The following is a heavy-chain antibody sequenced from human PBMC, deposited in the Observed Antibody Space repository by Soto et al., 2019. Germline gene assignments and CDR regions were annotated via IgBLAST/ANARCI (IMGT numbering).Heavy chain of an antibody. V-gene: IGHV3-23*01. D-gene: IGHD3-22*01. Sequence: GGSLRLSCSVSGFTFNNYAMSWVRQATGTGLEWVSGISSGGGKTYFADSVKGRFTISRDNAKDSLYLQMNSLRAEDTAVYYYARPTYYYDSSGHPAYWGQGTLVTVSS. CDR1: GFTFNNYA. CDR3: ARPTYYYDSSGHPAY. J-gene: IGHJ4*02. CDR2: ISSGGGKT.